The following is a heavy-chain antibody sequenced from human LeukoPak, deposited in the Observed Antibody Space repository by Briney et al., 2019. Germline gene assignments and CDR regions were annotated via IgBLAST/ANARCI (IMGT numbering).Heavy chain of an antibody. V-gene: IGHV3-23*01. D-gene: IGHD2-21*02. CDR1: EVTFTSYV. Sequence: GGSLRLSCAASEVTFTSYVMSWVRQAPGKGLEWVSTISGGGGSTFYADSVKGRFTISRDNSKNTLYLQMNSLRAEDTAVYYCAKDVDVVVTAGTAFDIWGQGTMVTVSS. CDR2: ISGGGGST. CDR3: AKDVDVVVTAGTAFDI. J-gene: IGHJ3*02.